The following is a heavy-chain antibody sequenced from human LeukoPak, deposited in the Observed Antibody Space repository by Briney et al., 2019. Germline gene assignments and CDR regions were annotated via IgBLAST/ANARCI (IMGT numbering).Heavy chain of an antibody. D-gene: IGHD3-3*01. Sequence: GRSLRLSCAASGFTFSSSAMHWVRQAPDKGLEWVAVISYDGSNKYYADSVKGRFTISRDNAKNSLYLQMNSLRAEDTAVYYCATENPYYDFWSGYSGGYFDYWGQGTLVTVSS. CDR1: GFTFSSSA. CDR3: ATENPYYDFWSGYSGGYFDY. CDR2: ISYDGSNK. J-gene: IGHJ4*02. V-gene: IGHV3-30-3*01.